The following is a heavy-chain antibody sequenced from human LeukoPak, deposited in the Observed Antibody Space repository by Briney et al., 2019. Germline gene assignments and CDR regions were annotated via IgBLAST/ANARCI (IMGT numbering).Heavy chain of an antibody. Sequence: SETLSLTCTVSGGSISSSSYYWGWIRQPPGKGLEWIGSIYYSGSTYYNPSLKSRVTISVDTSKNQFSLKLSSVTAADTAVYYCARGRGVYYYDSSGYYCWGQGTLVTVSS. J-gene: IGHJ4*02. CDR3: ARGRGVYYYDSSGYYC. D-gene: IGHD3-22*01. V-gene: IGHV4-39*01. CDR2: IYYSGST. CDR1: GGSISSSSYY.